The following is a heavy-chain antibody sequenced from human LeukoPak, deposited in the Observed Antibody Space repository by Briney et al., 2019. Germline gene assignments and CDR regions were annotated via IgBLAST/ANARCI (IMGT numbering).Heavy chain of an antibody. CDR2: AYNIART. Sequence: SETLSLTCSVFXGSISNYYWSWVRQPPGKGLDWMGYAYNIARTTYTPSLESLVTTSVHTSTHQFSLKLTVVTASDTAVYYCARNSAVATSRSWFDPWGQGTLVTVSS. CDR3: ARNSAVATSRSWFDP. J-gene: IGHJ5*02. CDR1: XGSISNYY. V-gene: IGHV4-4*08. D-gene: IGHD6-19*01.